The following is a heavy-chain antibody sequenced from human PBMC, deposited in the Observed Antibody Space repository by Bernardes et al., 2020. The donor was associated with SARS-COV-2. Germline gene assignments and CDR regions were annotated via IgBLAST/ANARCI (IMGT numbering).Heavy chain of an antibody. CDR1: GFAFRSYA. D-gene: IGHD4-17*01. Sequence: SLSLSCAASGFAFRSYAMTWVRQAPGKGLEWVSTISDSGGSTYYADSVKGRFTISRDNSKNSLYLQMNTLRAEDTAVYYCAKDWVDEYGGIDYWGQGTLVTVSS. CDR3: AKDWVDEYGGIDY. CDR2: ISDSGGST. J-gene: IGHJ4*02. V-gene: IGHV3-23*01.